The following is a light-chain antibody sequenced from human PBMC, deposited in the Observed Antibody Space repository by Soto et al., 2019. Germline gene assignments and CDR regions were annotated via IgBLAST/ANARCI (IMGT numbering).Light chain of an antibody. CDR3: HQTAAKPWT. CDR2: AAS. V-gene: IGKV1-39*01. J-gene: IGKJ1*01. CDR1: QNIGVY. Sequence: DIQMTQSPSSLSASVVDRVIFTCLASQNIGVYLNWYQKKPGKAPKLLIHAASSLHSGVPSTFSGSGSGTDFALTISSLQPEDFATYYCHQTAAKPWTFAQGTEVDI.